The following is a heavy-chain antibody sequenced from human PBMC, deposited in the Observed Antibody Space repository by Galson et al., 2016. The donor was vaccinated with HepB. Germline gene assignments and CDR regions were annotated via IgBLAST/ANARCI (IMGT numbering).Heavy chain of an antibody. CDR3: ARRRVGSGGDFDS. CDR2: IYPGDSDI. CDR1: GFNFNIYW. J-gene: IGHJ3*02. Sequence: SGAEVKQPGESLKISCKGSGFNFNIYWIAWVRQMAGKGLEWMGIIYPGDSDITYSPSFQGQVIISADKSISTAYLQWRSLKASDTAMYFCARRRVGSGGDFDSWGQGTMVTVSS. D-gene: IGHD1-26*01. V-gene: IGHV5-51*01.